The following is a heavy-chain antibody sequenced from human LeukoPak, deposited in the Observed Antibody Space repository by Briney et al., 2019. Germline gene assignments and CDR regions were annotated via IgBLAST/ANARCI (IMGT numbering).Heavy chain of an antibody. D-gene: IGHD3-22*01. J-gene: IGHJ4*02. CDR1: GFTFSSYS. V-gene: IGHV3-21*01. Sequence: GGSLRLSCAASGFTFSSYSMNWVRQAPGKGLEWVASITSSSSYIYYADSVRGGFTSSRDNAKNSLYMQMNSLRAEHTALYYCARDLSVDYHDSSGYPFDYWGQGTLVTVS. CDR2: ITSSSSYI. CDR3: ARDLSVDYHDSSGYPFDY.